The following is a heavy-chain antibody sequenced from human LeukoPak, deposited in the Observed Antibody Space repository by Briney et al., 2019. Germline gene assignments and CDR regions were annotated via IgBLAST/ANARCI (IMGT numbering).Heavy chain of an antibody. D-gene: IGHD5-18*01. CDR3: AREGVSRGYSYGEFFDY. CDR2: ISSSSSYI. J-gene: IGHJ4*02. CDR1: GFTFSSYS. Sequence: PGGSLRLSCAASGFTFSSYSMNLVRQAPGKGLEWVSSISSSSSYIYYADSVKGRFTISRDNAKNSLYLQMNSLRAEDTAVYYCAREGVSRGYSYGEFFDYWGQGTLVTVSS. V-gene: IGHV3-21*01.